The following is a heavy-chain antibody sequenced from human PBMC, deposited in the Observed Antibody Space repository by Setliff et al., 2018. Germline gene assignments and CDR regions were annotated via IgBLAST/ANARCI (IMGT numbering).Heavy chain of an antibody. CDR3: ARQTATGSSATFDS. CDR1: GGSMSGYF. J-gene: IGHJ4*02. V-gene: IGHV4-4*07. Sequence: SETLSLTCTVSGGSMSGYFWTWIRQPAGKGLEWIGRIHPSGATNYNPSLMSRLTMSIDTSNNRFTLKVNSVTAADTAVYYCARQTATGSSATFDSWGQGTLVTVSS. D-gene: IGHD2-21*02. CDR2: IHPSGAT.